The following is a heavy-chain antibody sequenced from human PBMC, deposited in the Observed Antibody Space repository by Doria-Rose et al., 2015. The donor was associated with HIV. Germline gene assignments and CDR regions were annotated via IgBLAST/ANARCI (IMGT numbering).Heavy chain of an antibody. CDR3: ARIKSSRWYHKYYFDF. V-gene: IGHV2-26*01. CDR1: GVSLSSPGMG. J-gene: IGHJ4*02. Sequence: QITLKESGPVLVKPTETLTLTCTVSGVSLSSPGMGVSWIRQPPGKVLEWLANIFSDDERSYITSLKSRLTISRGTSKSQVVITMTDMDPVDTATYYCARIKSSRWYHKYYFDFWGQGTLVIVSA. CDR2: IFSDDER. D-gene: IGHD6-13*01.